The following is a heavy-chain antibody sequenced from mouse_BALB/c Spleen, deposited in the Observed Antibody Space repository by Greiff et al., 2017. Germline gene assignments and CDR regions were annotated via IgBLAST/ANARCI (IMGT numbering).Heavy chain of an antibody. CDR1: GFTFSSFG. D-gene: IGHD1-1*01. Sequence: EVMLVESGGGLVQPGGSRKLSCAASGFTFSSFGMHWVRQAPEKGLEWVAYISSGSSTIYYADTVKGRFTISRDNPKNTLFLQMTSLRSEDTAMYYCASYGSSYYAMDYWGQGTSVTVSS. J-gene: IGHJ4*01. CDR2: ISSGSSTI. V-gene: IGHV5-17*02. CDR3: ASYGSSYYAMDY.